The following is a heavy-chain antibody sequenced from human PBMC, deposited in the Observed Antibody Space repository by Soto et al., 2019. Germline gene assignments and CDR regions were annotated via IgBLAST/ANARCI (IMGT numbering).Heavy chain of an antibody. CDR2: MYHSGNT. CDR3: ASGYGSIDH. D-gene: IGHD2-2*03. CDR1: GGSISSGGYY. Sequence: QVQLQESGPGLVKPSQTLSLTCTVSGGSISSGGYYWSGIRQHPGKGLEWIGYMYHSGNTYYNPSLKSRVTISVDTSKNEFSLKVSSVTAADTALYYCASGYGSIDHWGQGTLVTVSS. J-gene: IGHJ4*02. V-gene: IGHV4-31*03.